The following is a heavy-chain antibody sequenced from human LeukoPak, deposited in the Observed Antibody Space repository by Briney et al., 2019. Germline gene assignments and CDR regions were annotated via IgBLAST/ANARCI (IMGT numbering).Heavy chain of an antibody. V-gene: IGHV3-30*04. J-gene: IGHJ6*04. Sequence: GGSLRLSCAASGFTFSSYAMHWVRQAPGKGLEWVAVISYDGSNKYYADSVKGRFTISRDNSKNTLYLQMNSLRAEDTAVYYCARDACGSTSCKYGMDVWGKGTTVTVSS. CDR2: ISYDGSNK. D-gene: IGHD2-2*01. CDR1: GFTFSSYA. CDR3: ARDACGSTSCKYGMDV.